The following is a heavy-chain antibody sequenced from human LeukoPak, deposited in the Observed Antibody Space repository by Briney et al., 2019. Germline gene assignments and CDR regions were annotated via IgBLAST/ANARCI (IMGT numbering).Heavy chain of an antibody. V-gene: IGHV1-8*03. J-gene: IGHJ4*02. CDR3: ARGLRYCSSTSCSYYFDY. CDR2: MNPNSGNT. Sequence: ASVKVSCKASGYTFTSYDINWVRQATGQGLEWMGWMNPNSGNTGYAQKFQGRVTITRNTSISTAYMELSSLRSEDTAVYYCARGLRYCSSTSCSYYFDYWGQGTPVTVSS. CDR1: GYTFTSYD. D-gene: IGHD2-2*01.